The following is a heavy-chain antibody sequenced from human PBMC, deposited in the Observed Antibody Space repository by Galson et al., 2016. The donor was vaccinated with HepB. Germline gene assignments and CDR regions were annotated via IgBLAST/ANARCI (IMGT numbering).Heavy chain of an antibody. CDR1: GFTSTNYW. D-gene: IGHD3-10*01. CDR2: INNDGSRT. V-gene: IGHV3-74*01. Sequence: SLRLSCAASGFTSTNYWIHWVRQAPGKGLVWVSGINNDGSRTFYADAVKGRFTISRDNAKNTLHLQMNSLRAEDTAVYYCGSVFEYWGQGTLVAVSS. CDR3: GSVFEY. J-gene: IGHJ4*02.